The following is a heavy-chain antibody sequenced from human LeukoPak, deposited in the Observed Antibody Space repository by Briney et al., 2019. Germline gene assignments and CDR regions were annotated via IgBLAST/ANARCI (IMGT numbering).Heavy chain of an antibody. J-gene: IGHJ4*02. Sequence: SETLSLTCTVSGYSISSGYYWGWIRQPPGKGLEWIGSIYHSGSTYYNPSLKSRVTISVDTSKNQFSLKLSSVTAADTAVYYCARLGWSGSYPDYWGQGTLVTVSS. CDR3: ARLGWSGSYPDY. CDR1: GYSISSGYY. V-gene: IGHV4-38-2*02. CDR2: IYHSGST. D-gene: IGHD1-26*01.